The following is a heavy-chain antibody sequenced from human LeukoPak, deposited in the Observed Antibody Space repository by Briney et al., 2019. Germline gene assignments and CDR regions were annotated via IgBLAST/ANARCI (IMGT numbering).Heavy chain of an antibody. J-gene: IGHJ6*02. V-gene: IGHV4-39*07. Sequence: SETLSLTCTVSGGSISSGSYYWGWIRQPPGKGLEWIGSIYNDRTTYYNTSLKSRVTLSVDTSKNQFSLVLTSVTAADTAVYYCARLGGAYFKGGMDVWGQGTTVTVSS. D-gene: IGHD3-10*01. CDR1: GGSISSGSYY. CDR2: IYNDRTT. CDR3: ARLGGAYFKGGMDV.